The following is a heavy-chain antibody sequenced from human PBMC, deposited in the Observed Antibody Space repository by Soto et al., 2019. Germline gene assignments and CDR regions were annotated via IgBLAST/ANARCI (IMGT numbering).Heavy chain of an antibody. D-gene: IGHD2-21*01. J-gene: IGHJ2*01. CDR1: GFTFSSYS. Sequence: EVQLVESGGGLVQPGGSLRLSCAASGFTFSSYSMNWVRQAPGKGLEWVAYIGSSSSNIYYADSVKGRFTISRDNAKNILYLQINSLRDEDTAVYYCARAYAHIGVVNATNWYFDLWGRGTLVTVSS. V-gene: IGHV3-48*02. CDR3: ARAYAHIGVVNATNWYFDL. CDR2: IGSSSSNI.